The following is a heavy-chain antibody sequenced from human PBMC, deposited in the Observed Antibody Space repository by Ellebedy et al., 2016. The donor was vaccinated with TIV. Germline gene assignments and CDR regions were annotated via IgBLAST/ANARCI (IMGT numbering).Heavy chain of an antibody. D-gene: IGHD3/OR15-3a*01. J-gene: IGHJ4*02. CDR3: ATGLGLDY. CDR1: GFTFSDYY. Sequence: GESLKISCAASGFTFSDYYLTWIRQAPGKGLEWVSYISDSGVTIYQADSVKGRFTISRDNAKNSLYLQMNSLRAEDTAVYYCATGLGLDYWGRGTLVAVSS. CDR2: ISDSGVTI. V-gene: IGHV3-11*01.